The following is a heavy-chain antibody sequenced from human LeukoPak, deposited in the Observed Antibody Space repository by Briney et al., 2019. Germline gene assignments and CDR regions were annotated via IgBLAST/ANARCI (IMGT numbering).Heavy chain of an antibody. CDR2: IYSGGSGST. CDR3: AHRKATSWAHDY. V-gene: IGHV3-53*01. J-gene: IGHJ4*02. CDR1: GFTVSSSY. Sequence: PGGSLRLSCAASGFTVSSSYMSWVRQAPGKGPEWVSVIYSGGSGSTYYADSVKGRFTISRDNSKNTLNLQMNSLRAEDTAVYYCAHRKATSWAHDYWGQGTLVTVSS. D-gene: IGHD2-2*01.